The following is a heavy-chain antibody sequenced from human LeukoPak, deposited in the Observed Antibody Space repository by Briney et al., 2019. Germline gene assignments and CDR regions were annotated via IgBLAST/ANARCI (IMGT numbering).Heavy chain of an antibody. J-gene: IGHJ5*02. CDR1: GYTLTELS. CDR3: AITNKVVPARGVFDP. CDR2: LDPEDGET. D-gene: IGHD2-2*01. V-gene: IGHV1-24*01. Sequence: ASVKVSCKVSGYTLTELSMHWVRQAPGKGLEWMGGLDPEDGETIYAQKFQGRVTMTEDTSTDTAYMELSSLRSEDTAVYYCAITNKVVPARGVFDPWGQGTLVTVSS.